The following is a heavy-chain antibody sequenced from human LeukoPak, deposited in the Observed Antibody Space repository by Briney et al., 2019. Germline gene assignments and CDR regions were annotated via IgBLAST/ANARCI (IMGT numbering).Heavy chain of an antibody. D-gene: IGHD2-21*01. CDR2: INPYSGGT. CDR3: ARADRLHGGPYLIGP. J-gene: IGHJ5*02. Sequence: ASVRVSCKTSGYSFTDYYMHWVRQAPGQGLEWMGWINPYSGGTSSAHQGRVTMTRDTSITTVYMEVSWLTSDDTAIYYCARADRLHGGPYLIGPWGQGTLVTVSS. CDR1: GYSFTDYY. V-gene: IGHV1-2*02.